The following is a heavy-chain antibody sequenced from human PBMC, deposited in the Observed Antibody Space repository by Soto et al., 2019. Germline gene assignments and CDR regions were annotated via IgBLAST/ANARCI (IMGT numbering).Heavy chain of an antibody. CDR1: GGSFSGYY. CDR2: INHSGST. D-gene: IGHD3-10*01. V-gene: IGHV4-34*01. CDR3: ARADSGSGSYLPIYYYYGMDV. Sequence: SETLSLTCAVYGGSFSGYYWSWIRQPPGKGLEWIGEINHSGSTNYNPSLKSRVTISVDTSKNQFSLKLSSVTAADTAVYYCARADSGSGSYLPIYYYYGMDVWGQGTTVTVSS. J-gene: IGHJ6*02.